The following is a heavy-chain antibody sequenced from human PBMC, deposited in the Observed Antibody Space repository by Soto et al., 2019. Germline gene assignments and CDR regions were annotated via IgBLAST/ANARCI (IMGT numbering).Heavy chain of an antibody. D-gene: IGHD3-3*01. CDR1: GGLFSSYA. CDR3: ARGGSGYVWVSAY. V-gene: IGHV1-69*01. CDR2: IIPVFGTA. Sequence: QEQLVQCGAEVKTSGSSVKVSCNDTGGLFSSYAVSWVRQAPGQGLEWVGGIIPVFGTAYYAHKFPGRVTITAHESTNPAYMALSSLRSEDTAMYYCARGGSGYVWVSAYWGEGTLVTVSS. J-gene: IGHJ4*02.